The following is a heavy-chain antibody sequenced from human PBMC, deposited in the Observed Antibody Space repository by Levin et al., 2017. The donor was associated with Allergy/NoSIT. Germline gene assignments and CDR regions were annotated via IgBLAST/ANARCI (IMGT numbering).Heavy chain of an antibody. CDR3: AKESVPFMGSSESFDY. CDR2: ISYDGSTK. CDR1: GFTFSSYA. Sequence: GGSLRLSCAASGFTFSSYAMHWVRQAPGKGLEWVTLISYDGSTKYYADSVKGRFAISRDNSKNTLFLQMNSLRADDAAVYYCAKESVPFMGSSESFDYWGQGTLVTVSS. J-gene: IGHJ4*02. D-gene: IGHD6-13*01. V-gene: IGHV3-30*09.